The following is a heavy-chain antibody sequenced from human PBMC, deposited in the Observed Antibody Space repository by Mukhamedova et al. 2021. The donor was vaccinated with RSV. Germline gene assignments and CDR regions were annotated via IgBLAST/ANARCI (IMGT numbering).Heavy chain of an antibody. CDR3: ARARIAAAGREAFDI. D-gene: IGHD6-13*01. V-gene: IGHV3-48*02. CDR2: ISSSSSTI. Sequence: NWVRQAPGKGLEWVSYISSSSSTIYYADSVKGRFTISRDNAKNSLYLQMNSLRDEDTAVYCCARARIAAAGREAFDIWGQGTMV. J-gene: IGHJ3*02.